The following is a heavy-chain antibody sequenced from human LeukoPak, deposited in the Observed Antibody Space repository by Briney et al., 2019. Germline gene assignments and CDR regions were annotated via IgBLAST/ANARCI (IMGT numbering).Heavy chain of an antibody. CDR3: ARGVSSYYDGSGYRPLDY. D-gene: IGHD3-22*01. CDR1: GGTFSSYT. Sequence: SVKVSCKASGGTFSSYTISWVRQAPGQGLEWMGRIIPILGIANYAQKFQGRVTITADKSTSTAYMELSSLRSEDTAVYYCARGVSSYYDGSGYRPLDYWGQGTLVTVSS. V-gene: IGHV1-69*02. CDR2: IIPILGIA. J-gene: IGHJ4*02.